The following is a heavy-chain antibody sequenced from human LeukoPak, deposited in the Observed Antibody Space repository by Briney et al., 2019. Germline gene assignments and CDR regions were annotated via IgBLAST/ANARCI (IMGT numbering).Heavy chain of an antibody. CDR1: GYTFTSYG. V-gene: IGHV1-18*01. D-gene: IGHD2-15*01. CDR3: AGSVVAATRLDY. J-gene: IGHJ4*02. Sequence: ASVKVSCKASGYTFTSYGISWVRQAPGQGLEWMGWISAYKGNTNYAQKLQGRVTMTTDTSTSTAYMELRSLRSDDTAVYYCAGSVVAATRLDYWGQGTLVTVAS. CDR2: ISAYKGNT.